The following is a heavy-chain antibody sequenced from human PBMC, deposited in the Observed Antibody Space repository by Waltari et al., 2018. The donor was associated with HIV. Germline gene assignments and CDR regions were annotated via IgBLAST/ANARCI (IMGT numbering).Heavy chain of an antibody. CDR1: DITFSGYV. V-gene: IGHV3-23*01. J-gene: IGHJ4*02. CDR2: MSPSGDQT. D-gene: IGHD3-16*01. CDR3: EVRSRVPVPATGGAL. Sequence: EAQLWEFGGGSVQPGGSLRLSCVASDITFSGYVIYWVRQAPGKGLECVAMMSPSGDQTYYADSVRGRFAISRDNSKNTHYLQMNRLRVEDTAVYYCEVRSRVPVPATGGALWGQGTLVTVSS.